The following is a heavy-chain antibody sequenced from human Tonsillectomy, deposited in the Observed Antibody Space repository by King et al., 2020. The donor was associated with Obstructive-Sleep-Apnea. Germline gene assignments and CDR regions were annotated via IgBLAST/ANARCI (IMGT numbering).Heavy chain of an antibody. CDR2: IYHSGST. V-gene: IGHV4-30-2*01. CDR3: AREPSTWFVELRWRWFAP. D-gene: IGHD3-10*01. Sequence: LQLQESGSGLVKPSQTLYLTCAVSGGSISSGGYSWSWIRQPPGKGLEWIGYIYHSGSTYYNQSLKSRVTISVDRSKNQLSLKLSSVTAADTAVYYCAREPSTWFVELRWRWFAPWRQGTLVTVSS. CDR1: GGSISSGGYS. J-gene: IGHJ5*02.